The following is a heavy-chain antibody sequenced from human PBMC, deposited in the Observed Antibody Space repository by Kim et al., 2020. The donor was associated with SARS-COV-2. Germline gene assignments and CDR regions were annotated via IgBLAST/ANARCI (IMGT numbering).Heavy chain of an antibody. V-gene: IGHV4-59*08. Sequence: SETLSLTCTVSGGSISSYYWSWIRQPPGKGLEWIGYIYYSGSTNYNPSLKSRVTISVDTSKNQFSLKLSSVTAADTAVYYCARLHFSVEYYYYYMDVWGKGTTVTVSS. CDR1: GGSISSYY. J-gene: IGHJ6*03. D-gene: IGHD3-3*02. CDR2: IYYSGST. CDR3: ARLHFSVEYYYYYMDV.